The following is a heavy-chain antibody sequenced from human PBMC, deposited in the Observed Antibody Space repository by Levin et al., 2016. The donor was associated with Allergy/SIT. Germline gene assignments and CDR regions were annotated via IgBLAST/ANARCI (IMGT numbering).Heavy chain of an antibody. CDR2: IRASDTTT. V-gene: IGHV3-23*01. Sequence: GGSLRLSCVASGFTFSTSAMTWVRQAPGKGLEWVSSIRASDTTTYYAASVKGRFTISRDNSKNTLYLQMNDLGAEDTAIYYCATRLVWDVVTEEVAIWGQGTMVTVSS. J-gene: IGHJ3*02. D-gene: IGHD5-12*01. CDR3: ATRLVWDVVTEEVAI. CDR1: GFTFSTSA.